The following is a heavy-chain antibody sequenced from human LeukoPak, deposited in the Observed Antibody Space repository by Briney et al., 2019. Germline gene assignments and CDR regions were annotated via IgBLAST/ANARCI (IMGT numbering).Heavy chain of an antibody. Sequence: GGSLRLSCAASGFTFDDYGMSWVRQAPGKGLEWVSGINWNGGSTGYADSVMGRFTISRDNAKNSLYLQMNSLRAEDTALYYCARGSGYTVLGAFDIWGQGTMVTVSS. J-gene: IGHJ3*02. CDR1: GFTFDDYG. CDR3: ARGSGYTVLGAFDI. D-gene: IGHD3-22*01. CDR2: INWNGGST. V-gene: IGHV3-20*04.